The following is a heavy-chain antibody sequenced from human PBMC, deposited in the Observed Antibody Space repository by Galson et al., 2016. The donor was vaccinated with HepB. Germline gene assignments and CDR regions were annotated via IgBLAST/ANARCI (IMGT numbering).Heavy chain of an antibody. CDR3: ARGGSYPQSYFYFDL. Sequence: QSGAEVKKPGESLRISCKGSGYRFSDYWIGWMRQLPGKGLEWMGIVHPGGSDTRYSPSFQGQVIISADKSTDIAYMEWRSLKASDSGTYFCARGGSYPQSYFYFDLWGRGTLGSV. V-gene: IGHV5-51*01. D-gene: IGHD3-16*02. CDR1: GYRFSDYW. J-gene: IGHJ2*01. CDR2: VHPGGSDT.